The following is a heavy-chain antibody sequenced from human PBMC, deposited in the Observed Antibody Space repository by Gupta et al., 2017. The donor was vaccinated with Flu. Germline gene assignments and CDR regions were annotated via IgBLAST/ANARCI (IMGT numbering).Heavy chain of an antibody. CDR2: IIPILNIA. CDR3: ARHSSGFGGGNWFDP. J-gene: IGHJ5*02. V-gene: IGHV1-69*02. Sequence: QVHLVQSGTEVKKPGSSVKVSCKASGDTFSSYAMSWVRQAPGQGLEWMGRIIPILNIANSAKKFQGRATITADKSTSTVYMELSSLRSEDTAIYYCARHSSGFGGGNWFDPWGQGTLVTVSS. CDR1: GDTFSSYA. D-gene: IGHD6-19*01.